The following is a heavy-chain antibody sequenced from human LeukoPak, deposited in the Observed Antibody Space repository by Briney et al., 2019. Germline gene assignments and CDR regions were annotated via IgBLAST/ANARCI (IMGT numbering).Heavy chain of an antibody. V-gene: IGHV3-21*01. Sequence: GGSLRLSCAVSGFIFNNYIMNWVRQAPGKGLEWVSSITGSGSFVYYADSVKGRFTISRDNAKNSLFLQMNSLRAEDTAVYYCARDSSGPWFDPWGQGTLVTVSS. CDR2: ITGSGSFV. CDR3: ARDSSGPWFDP. D-gene: IGHD6-6*01. J-gene: IGHJ5*02. CDR1: GFIFNNYI.